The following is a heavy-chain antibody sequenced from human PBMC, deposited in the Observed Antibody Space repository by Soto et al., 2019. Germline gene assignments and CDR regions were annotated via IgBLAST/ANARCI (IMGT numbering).Heavy chain of an antibody. V-gene: IGHV1-3*01. CDR3: AREGDQSGYDYGLDF. J-gene: IGHJ4*02. D-gene: IGHD5-12*01. CDR2: INGGNDNT. CDR1: GYAFTRFA. Sequence: QVQLVQSGAEVKKPGASVKVSCKTSGYAFTRFAIHWVRQAPGQSLEWLGWINGGNDNTKYSQKFQGRVTITMDTSADKDNLEVNVVRPEDTAVYYCAREGDQSGYDYGLDFWGQGTLVTVSS.